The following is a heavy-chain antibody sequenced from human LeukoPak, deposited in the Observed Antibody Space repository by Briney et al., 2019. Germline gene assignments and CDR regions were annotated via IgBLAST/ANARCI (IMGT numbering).Heavy chain of an antibody. D-gene: IGHD3-9*01. Sequence: SETLSLTCTVSGGSISSYYWSWIRQPPGKGLEWIGYIYYSGSTNYNPSLKSRVTISVDTSKNQFSLKLSSVTAADTAVYYCARERVTIRVPLGLDPWGQGTLVTVSS. J-gene: IGHJ5*02. CDR3: ARERVTIRVPLGLDP. CDR1: GGSISSYY. V-gene: IGHV4-59*01. CDR2: IYYSGST.